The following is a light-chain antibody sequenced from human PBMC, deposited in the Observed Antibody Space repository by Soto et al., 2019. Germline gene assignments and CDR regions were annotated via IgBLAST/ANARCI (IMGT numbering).Light chain of an antibody. Sequence: EIMLTQSPGTLSLSPGERATLSCRASQSVSSSFLAWYQQSPGQPPRLLFYDASSRATGIPDRFSGSGSGTDFTLTISRLEPEDFAVYYCHQYGSSPFTFGQGTKLEIK. J-gene: IGKJ2*01. CDR1: QSVSSSF. V-gene: IGKV3-20*01. CDR2: DAS. CDR3: HQYGSSPFT.